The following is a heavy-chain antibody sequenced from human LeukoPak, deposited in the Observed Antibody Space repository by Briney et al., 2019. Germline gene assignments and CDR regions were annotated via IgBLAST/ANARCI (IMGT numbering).Heavy chain of an antibody. D-gene: IGHD3-16*01. CDR1: GGSITIFY. CDR2: IYHSGTT. CDR3: ARHKAGDPFDP. J-gene: IGHJ5*02. Sequence: SSETLSLTCTVSGGSITIFYWSWIRQPPGKGLEWIGYIYHSGTTIYNPSLKSRVTISVDMSKNQFSLKLTSVTAADTAVYYCARHKAGDPFDPWGQGTLVTVSS. V-gene: IGHV4-59*08.